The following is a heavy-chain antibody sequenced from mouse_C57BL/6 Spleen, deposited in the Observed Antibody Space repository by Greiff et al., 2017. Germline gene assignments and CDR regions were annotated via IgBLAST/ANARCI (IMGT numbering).Heavy chain of an antibody. Sequence: VQLQQSGPELVKPGASVKISCKASGYSFTGYYMNWVKQSPEKSLEWIGEIDPSTGGTTYNQKFKAKATLTVDKSSSTAYMQLKSLTSEDSAVYYCARVMAGAMDYWGQGTSVTVSS. D-gene: IGHD1-1*02. CDR2: IDPSTGGT. V-gene: IGHV1-42*01. CDR1: GYSFTGYY. J-gene: IGHJ4*01. CDR3: ARVMAGAMDY.